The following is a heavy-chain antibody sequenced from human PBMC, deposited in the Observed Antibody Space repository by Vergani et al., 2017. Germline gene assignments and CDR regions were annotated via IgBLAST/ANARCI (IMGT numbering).Heavy chain of an antibody. CDR3: ARDLVAGTIVYYYYGMDV. J-gene: IGHJ6*02. Sequence: QVQLQQWGAGLLKPSETLSLTCAVYGGSFSGYYWSWIRQPPGKGLEWIGEINHSGSTNYNPSLKSRVTISVDTSKNQFSLKLSSVTAADTAVYYCARDLVAGTIVYYYYGMDVWGQGP. D-gene: IGHD6-19*01. CDR1: GGSFSGYY. V-gene: IGHV4-34*01. CDR2: INHSGST.